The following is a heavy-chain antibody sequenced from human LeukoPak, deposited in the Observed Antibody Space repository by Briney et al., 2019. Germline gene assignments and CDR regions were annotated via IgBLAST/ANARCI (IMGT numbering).Heavy chain of an antibody. CDR3: AKVHYENYYYYGMDV. CDR2: ISWNSGRI. D-gene: IGHD3-16*01. V-gene: IGHV3-9*01. CDR1: GFTFDDYA. Sequence: GGSLRLSCAASGFTFDDYAMHWVRQAPGKGLEWVSGISWNSGRIGYAASVKGRLTISRDNAKNSLYLQMNSLGAEDTALYYCAKVHYENYYYYGMDVWGQGTTVTVSS. J-gene: IGHJ6*02.